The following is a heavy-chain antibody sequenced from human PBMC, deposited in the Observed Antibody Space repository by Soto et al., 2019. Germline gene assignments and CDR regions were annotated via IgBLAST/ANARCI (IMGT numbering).Heavy chain of an antibody. V-gene: IGHV1-2*02. CDR2: INPNSGGT. J-gene: IGHJ4*02. CDR1: GYTFTGYY. CDR3: AREVYDSSGYESAFAY. Sequence: RASVKVSCKASGYTFTGYYMHWVRHAPGQGLEWMGWINPNSGGTNYAQKFQGRVTMTRDTSISTAYMELSRLRSDDTAVYYCAREVYDSSGYESAFAYWGQGTLVTVSS. D-gene: IGHD3-22*01.